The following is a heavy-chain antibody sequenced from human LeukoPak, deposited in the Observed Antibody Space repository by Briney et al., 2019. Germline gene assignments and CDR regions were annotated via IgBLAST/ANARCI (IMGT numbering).Heavy chain of an antibody. J-gene: IGHJ1*01. D-gene: IGHD3-22*01. Sequence: SETLSLTCSVSGDSVSRSDSYWDWIRQPPGRGLEWIGTIYYSGTTYYSPSLKCRVTMSVDPSNNQFSLTLRSVTAADTALYYCARRRYYDGSGYLEWGQGTLLSVSS. CDR1: GDSVSRSDSY. CDR2: IYYSGTT. V-gene: IGHV4-39*01. CDR3: ARRRYYDGSGYLE.